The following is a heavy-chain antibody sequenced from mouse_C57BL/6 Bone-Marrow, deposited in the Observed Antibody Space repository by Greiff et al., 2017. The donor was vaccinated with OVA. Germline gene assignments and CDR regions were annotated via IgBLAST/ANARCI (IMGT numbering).Heavy chain of an antibody. CDR2: IDPANGNT. V-gene: IGHV14-3*01. CDR3: ARYPNYYGSSY. J-gene: IGHJ2*01. D-gene: IGHD1-1*01. CDR1: GFNIKNTY. Sequence: EVKLVESVAELVRPGASVKLSCTASGFNIKNTYMHWVKQRPEQGLEWSGRIDPANGNTKYAPKFQGKATIPAETSSNTAYLQLSSLTSEDTAIYYCARYPNYYGSSYWGQGTTLTVSS.